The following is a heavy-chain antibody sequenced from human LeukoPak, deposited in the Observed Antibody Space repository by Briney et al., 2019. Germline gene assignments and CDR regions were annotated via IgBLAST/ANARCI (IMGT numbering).Heavy chain of an antibody. CDR3: AKVRGTYSSGYFFDY. D-gene: IGHD6-19*01. V-gene: IGHV3-9*01. J-gene: IGHJ4*02. CDR2: ISWNSGYI. Sequence: PGGSLTLTCAASGFTFDNYAMHWVRQAPGKGLEWLSIISWNSGYIGYADSVKGRFTISRYNAKKSLDLQMNSLRAEDTAFYYCAKVRGTYSSGYFFDYRGPGTLVSVSP. CDR1: GFTFDNYA.